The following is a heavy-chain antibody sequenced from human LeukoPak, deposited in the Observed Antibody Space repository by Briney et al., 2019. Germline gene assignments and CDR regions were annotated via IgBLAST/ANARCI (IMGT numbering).Heavy chain of an antibody. Sequence: SQTLSLTCTVSGGSISSGDYYWSWIRQPPGKGLEWIGYIYYSGSTNYNPSLKSRVTISVDTSKNQFSLKLSSVTAADTAVYYCARVSMLSMGSDRYFQHWGQGTLVTVPS. J-gene: IGHJ1*01. V-gene: IGHV4-30-4*01. CDR1: GGSISSGDYY. D-gene: IGHD4/OR15-4a*01. CDR2: IYYSGST. CDR3: ARVSMLSMGSDRYFQH.